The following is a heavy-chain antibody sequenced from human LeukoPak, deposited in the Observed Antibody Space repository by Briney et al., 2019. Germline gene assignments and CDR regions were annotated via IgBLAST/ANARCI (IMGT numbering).Heavy chain of an antibody. V-gene: IGHV4-39*01. CDR2: ICYSGTA. D-gene: IGHD3-10*01. CDR1: VGSISSSTYY. CDR3: ARRPVYYGSGSYYNVVWFDP. Sequence: AETLSLTCTVSVGSISSSTYYWSWIRQPPGKGLEWIGSICYSGTAYYNPSLNSRVTISVDTSKNQFSLKLSSVTAADTDVYYCARRPVYYGSGSYYNVVWFDPWGQGTLVTVSS. J-gene: IGHJ5*02.